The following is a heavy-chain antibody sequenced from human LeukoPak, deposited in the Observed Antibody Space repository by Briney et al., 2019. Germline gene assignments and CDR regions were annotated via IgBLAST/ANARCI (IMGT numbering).Heavy chain of an antibody. CDR1: GFFFSDYY. CDR2: IDGSSSNM. CDR3: VRAYTRGYSDDFDY. D-gene: IGHD3-22*01. V-gene: IGHV3-11*01. Sequence: PGGSLRLSWAASGFFFSDYYMSWMRQAPEKGLEWVSYIDGSSSNMYYADSVKGRFTISRDNAKNSLYLQMNSLRGEDTAVYYCVRAYTRGYSDDFDYWGQGTLVTVSS. J-gene: IGHJ4*02.